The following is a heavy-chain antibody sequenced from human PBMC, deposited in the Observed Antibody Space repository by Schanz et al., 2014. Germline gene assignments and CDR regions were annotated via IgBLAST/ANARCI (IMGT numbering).Heavy chain of an antibody. D-gene: IGHD5-12*01. CDR2: IRYDGRNK. V-gene: IGHV3-33*06. CDR1: GFTFISYD. Sequence: QAQLVESGGGVVQPGRSLRLSCVASGFTFISYDIHWVRQAPGKGLEWVAVIRYDGRNKNFVESVKGRFTVSRDNSKNTVYLHMNSLRDEDTAVYYCAKDMNREATAPESWGQGTLXVVSS. J-gene: IGHJ5*02. CDR3: AKDMNREATAPES.